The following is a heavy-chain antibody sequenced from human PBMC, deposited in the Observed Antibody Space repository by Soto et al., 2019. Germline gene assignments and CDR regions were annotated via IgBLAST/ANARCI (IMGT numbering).Heavy chain of an antibody. CDR3: ARLCFCSGGSCYPTSGP. CDR1: GGSISSYY. Sequence: SETLSLTCTVSGGSISSYYWSWIRQPPGKGLEWIGYIYYSGSTNYNPSLKSRVTISVDTSKNQFSLKLSSVTAADTAVYYCARLCFCSGGSCYPTSGPWGQGTLVPVSS. V-gene: IGHV4-59*08. D-gene: IGHD2-15*01. CDR2: IYYSGST. J-gene: IGHJ5*02.